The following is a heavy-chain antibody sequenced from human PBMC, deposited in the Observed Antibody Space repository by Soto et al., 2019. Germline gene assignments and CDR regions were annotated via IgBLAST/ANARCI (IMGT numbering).Heavy chain of an antibody. Sequence: GGSLRLSCAASGFTFSSYAMGWVRQAPGKGLEWVSAISGSGGSTYYADSVKGRFTISRDNSKNTLYLQMNSLRAEDTAVYYCAKGVSYVWGSYSDGMDVWGQGTTVTVSS. CDR3: AKGVSYVWGSYSDGMDV. V-gene: IGHV3-23*01. CDR1: GFTFSSYA. D-gene: IGHD3-16*01. CDR2: ISGSGGST. J-gene: IGHJ6*02.